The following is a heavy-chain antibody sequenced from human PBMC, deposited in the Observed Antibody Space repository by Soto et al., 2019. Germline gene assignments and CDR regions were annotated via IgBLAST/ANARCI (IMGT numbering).Heavy chain of an antibody. J-gene: IGHJ4*02. V-gene: IGHV4-34*01. CDR2: INHSGST. Sequence: SETLSLTCAVYGGSFSGYYWSWIRQPPGKGLEWIGEINHSGSTNYNPSLKSRVTISVDTSKNQFSLKLSSVTAADTAVYYCARSPRPRSFDYWGQGTLVT. CDR1: GGSFSGYY. CDR3: ARSPRPRSFDY.